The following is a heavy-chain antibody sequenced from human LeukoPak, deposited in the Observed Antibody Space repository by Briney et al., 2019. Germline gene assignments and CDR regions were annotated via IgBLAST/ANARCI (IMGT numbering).Heavy chain of an antibody. Sequence: SVKVSCKASGGTFSSYAISWVRQAPGQGLEWMGGIIPIFGTANYAQKFQGRVTITADKSTSTAYMELSSLRSEDTAVYYCARGRRLLWFGESRADYYYYMDVWGKGTTVTVSS. J-gene: IGHJ6*03. V-gene: IGHV1-69*06. CDR1: GGTFSSYA. CDR3: ARGRRLLWFGESRADYYYYMDV. D-gene: IGHD3-10*01. CDR2: IIPIFGTA.